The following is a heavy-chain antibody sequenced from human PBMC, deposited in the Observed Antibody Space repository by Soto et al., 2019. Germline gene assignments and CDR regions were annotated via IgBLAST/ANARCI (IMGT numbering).Heavy chain of an antibody. D-gene: IGHD2-2*01. CDR2: ISSSSSTI. J-gene: IGHJ4*02. CDR3: ARANYKGTTGDFDY. CDR1: GFTFSSYS. Sequence: EVQLVESGGGLVQPGGSLRLSCAASGFTFSSYSMNWVRQAPGKGLEWVSYISSSSSTIYYADSVKGRFTISRDHAENPLYLQMNSLRAEDTAVYYCARANYKGTTGDFDYWGQGTLVTVSS. V-gene: IGHV3-48*01.